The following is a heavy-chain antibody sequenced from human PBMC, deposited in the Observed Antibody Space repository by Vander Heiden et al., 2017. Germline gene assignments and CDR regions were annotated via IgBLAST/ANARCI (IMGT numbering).Heavy chain of an antibody. CDR3: ARPGGCSGRSCQRTAYYYYYGLDV. J-gene: IGHJ6*02. CDR1: GYTFNRYG. Sequence: QVQLVQSGPAVRKPGASVQVSCKASGYTFNRYGVTWVRQAPGQGPEWMGWISGATGDTQYAQKFQGRVTMTTDKSTSTAYMVVTNLRSDDTAVYFCARPGGCSGRSCQRTAYYYYYGLDVWGQGTTGTVSS. V-gene: IGHV1-18*01. CDR2: ISGATGDT. D-gene: IGHD3-16*01.